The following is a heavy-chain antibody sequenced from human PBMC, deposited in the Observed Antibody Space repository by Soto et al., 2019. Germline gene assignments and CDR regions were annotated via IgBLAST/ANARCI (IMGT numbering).Heavy chain of an antibody. D-gene: IGHD3-3*01. J-gene: IGHJ4*02. Sequence: GGSLRLSCAASGFTFSSYSMNWVRQAPGKGLEWVSSISSSSSYIYYADSVKGRFTISRDNAKNSLYLQMNSLRAEDTAVYYCARGTAGYDFWSGYYIRGGFFDYWGQGTLVTVSS. CDR2: ISSSSSYI. CDR1: GFTFSSYS. CDR3: ARGTAGYDFWSGYYIRGGFFDY. V-gene: IGHV3-21*01.